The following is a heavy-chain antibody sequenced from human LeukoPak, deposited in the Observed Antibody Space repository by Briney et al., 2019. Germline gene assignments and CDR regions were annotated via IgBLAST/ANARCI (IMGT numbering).Heavy chain of an antibody. CDR2: IYSGGTT. Sequence: GGSLRLSCAASGFTFDDYAMHWVRQAPGKGLEWVSVIYSGGTTYYADSVKGRFTISRDNSKNTVYLQMNSLRAEDTAVYYCARGSISMMAPGDYWGQGTLVTVSS. J-gene: IGHJ4*02. CDR3: ARGSISMMAPGDY. CDR1: GFTFDDYA. D-gene: IGHD3-22*01. V-gene: IGHV3-53*01.